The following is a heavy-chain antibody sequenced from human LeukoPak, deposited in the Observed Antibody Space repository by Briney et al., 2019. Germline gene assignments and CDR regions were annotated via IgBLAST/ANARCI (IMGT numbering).Heavy chain of an antibody. V-gene: IGHV1-69*13. D-gene: IGHD3-10*01. CDR1: GGTLSNFD. J-gene: IGHJ4*02. Sequence: SVKVSCKASGGTLSNFDIHWVRQGPGQGLEWMGGISPIFGTTNYAQNFQGRVTFTADESTNTAYMEVNSLRSEDTAVYYCATYGSGSFDYWGQGTLVTVSS. CDR2: ISPIFGTT. CDR3: ATYGSGSFDY.